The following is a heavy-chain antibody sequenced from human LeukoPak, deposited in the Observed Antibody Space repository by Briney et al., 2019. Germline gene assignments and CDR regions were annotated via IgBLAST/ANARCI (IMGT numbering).Heavy chain of an antibody. CDR2: INHSGST. Sequence: SETLSLTCAVYGGSFSGYYWSWVRQPPGKGLEWIGEINHSGSTNYNPSLKSRVIISVDTSKNQFSLKLSSVTAADTAVYYCASYGSGSYYRFDPWGQGTLVTVSS. CDR3: ASYGSGSYYRFDP. CDR1: GGSFSGYY. D-gene: IGHD3-10*01. V-gene: IGHV4-34*01. J-gene: IGHJ5*02.